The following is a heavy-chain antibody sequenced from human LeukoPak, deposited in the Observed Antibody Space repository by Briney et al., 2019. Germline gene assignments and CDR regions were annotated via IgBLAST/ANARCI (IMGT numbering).Heavy chain of an antibody. CDR1: GFTFSSYW. J-gene: IGHJ4*02. D-gene: IGHD3-3*01. CDR2: IKQDGSEK. CDR3: ARGEFYDFWSGYYIY. V-gene: IGHV3-7*01. Sequence: PGGSLRLSCAASGFTFSSYWMSWVRQAPGKGLEWVANIKQDGSEKYYVDSVKGRFTISRDNAKNSLYLQMNGLRAEDTAVYYCARGEFYDFWSGYYIYWGQGTLVTVSS.